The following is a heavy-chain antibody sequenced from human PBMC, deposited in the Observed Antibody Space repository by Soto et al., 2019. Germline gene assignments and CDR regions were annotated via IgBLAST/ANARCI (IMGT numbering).Heavy chain of an antibody. J-gene: IGHJ4*02. D-gene: IGHD3-22*01. CDR3: ARDQTDSGGYSDS. CDR1: GFNFSSYV. Sequence: VQLVESGGGVVQPGGSLRLSCEASGFNFSSYVIHWVRQAPGKGLEWVAIIWNDGSNEYYADSVKGRFTISRDNSKNTVYLQVSKLRAEDTAVYFCARDQTDSGGYSDSWGQGTLVTVSS. CDR2: IWNDGSNE. V-gene: IGHV3-33*01.